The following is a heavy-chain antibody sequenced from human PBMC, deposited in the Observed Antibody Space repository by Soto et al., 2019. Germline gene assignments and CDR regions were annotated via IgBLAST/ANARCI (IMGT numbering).Heavy chain of an antibody. V-gene: IGHV3-66*01. D-gene: IGHD5-12*01. CDR3: ARDRVSYSGYGDAFDI. CDR1: GFTVSSNY. CDR2: IYSGGST. Sequence: GGSLRLSCAASGFTVSSNYMSWVRQAPGKGLEWVSVIYSGGSTYYADSVKGRFTISRDNSKNTMNLQMNNLRAEDTAVYYCARDRVSYSGYGDAFDIWGQGTRVTVSS. J-gene: IGHJ3*02.